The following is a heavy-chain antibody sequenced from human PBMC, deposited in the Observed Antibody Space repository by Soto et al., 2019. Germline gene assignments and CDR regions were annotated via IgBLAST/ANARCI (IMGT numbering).Heavy chain of an antibody. Sequence: PSETLSLTCTVSGGSISSYYRSWIRQPAGKGLEWIGRIYTSGSTNYNPSLKSRVTMSVDTSKNQFSLKLSSVTAADTAVYYCARGGGPVYYGDSSYYYYGMDVWGQGTTVTVSS. V-gene: IGHV4-4*07. J-gene: IGHJ6*02. CDR3: ARGGGPVYYGDSSYYYYGMDV. D-gene: IGHD4-17*01. CDR1: GGSISSYY. CDR2: IYTSGST.